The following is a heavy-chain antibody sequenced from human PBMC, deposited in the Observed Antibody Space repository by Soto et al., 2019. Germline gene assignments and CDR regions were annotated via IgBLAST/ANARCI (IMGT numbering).Heavy chain of an antibody. V-gene: IGHV4-59*01. J-gene: IGHJ4*02. CDR2: IYYSGST. CDR3: ARVRKQQLAIDY. Sequence: SETLSLTCTVSGGSISGYYWSWIRQPPGKGLEWIGYIYYSGSTNYNPSLKSRVTISVDTSKNQFSLKLSSVTAADTAVYYCARVRKQQLAIDYWGQGTLVTVSS. D-gene: IGHD6-13*01. CDR1: GGSISGYY.